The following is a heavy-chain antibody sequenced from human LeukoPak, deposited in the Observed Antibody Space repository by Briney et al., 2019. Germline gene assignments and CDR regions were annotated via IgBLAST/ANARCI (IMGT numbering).Heavy chain of an antibody. CDR1: GLTFSSYW. V-gene: IGHV3-7*04. J-gene: IGHJ4*02. CDR2: IKQDGSEK. Sequence: GGSLRLSCAASGLTFSSYWMSWVRQAPGKGLEWVANIKQDGSEKYHVDSVKGRFTISRDNAKNSLYLQMNSLRAEDTAVYYCARVIGVAGVPTQTDWGQGTLVTVSS. CDR3: ARVIGVAGVPTQTD. D-gene: IGHD6-19*01.